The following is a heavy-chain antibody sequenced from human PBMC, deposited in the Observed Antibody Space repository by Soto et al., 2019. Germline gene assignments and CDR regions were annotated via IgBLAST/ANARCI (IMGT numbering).Heavy chain of an antibody. Sequence: QVQLVESGGGVVQPGRSLRLSCAASGFTFSSHGMHWVRQAPGKGLEWVAVISYDGSNKYYADSVKGRFTISRDNSKNTLYLQMNSLRAEDTAVYYCAKDLGGFDPWGQGTLVTVSS. CDR3: AKDLGGFDP. V-gene: IGHV3-30*18. J-gene: IGHJ5*02. CDR1: GFTFSSHG. CDR2: ISYDGSNK. D-gene: IGHD3-10*01.